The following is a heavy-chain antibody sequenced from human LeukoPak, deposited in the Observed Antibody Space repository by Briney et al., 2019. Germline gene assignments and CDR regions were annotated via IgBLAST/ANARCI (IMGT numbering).Heavy chain of an antibody. CDR3: ARLGLEDGYNYRYFDY. D-gene: IGHD5-24*01. Sequence: SETLSLTCTVSGGSISSYYWSWIRQPPGKGLEWIGYIYTSGSTNYNPSLKSRVTISVDTSNNQFSLKLSSVTAADTAVYYCARLGLEDGYNYRYFDYWGQGTLVTVSS. V-gene: IGHV4-4*09. J-gene: IGHJ4*02. CDR2: IYTSGST. CDR1: GGSISSYY.